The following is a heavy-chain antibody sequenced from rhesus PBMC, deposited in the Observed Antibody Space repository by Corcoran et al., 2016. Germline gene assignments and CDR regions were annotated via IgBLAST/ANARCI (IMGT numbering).Heavy chain of an antibody. V-gene: IGHV3-136*01. D-gene: IGHD6-31*01. Sequence: EVQLVESGGGLVQPGGSLRLSCAASGFTLSRSDMCWVPQVPGKGLEWVSYISSTVKTIYCADSVMGRFTISRDNAKNSLSLQMSSLRAEDTAVYYCTRDHAAVGGYWGQGVLVTVSS. CDR2: ISSTVKTI. CDR3: TRDHAAVGGY. J-gene: IGHJ4*01. CDR1: GFTLSRSD.